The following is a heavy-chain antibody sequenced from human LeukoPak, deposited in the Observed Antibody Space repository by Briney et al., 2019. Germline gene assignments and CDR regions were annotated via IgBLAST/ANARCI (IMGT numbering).Heavy chain of an antibody. CDR3: AKDTTMGW. V-gene: IGHV3-9*01. CDR1: GFTFDDYA. CDR2: ISWNSGTI. J-gene: IGHJ4*02. Sequence: GGSLRLSCAASGFTFDDYAMHWVRQAPGKGLEWVSGISWNSGTIGYADFVKGRFTISRDNAKNSLYLQMNSLTAEDTALYYCAKDTTMGWWGQGTVVTVSS. D-gene: IGHD3-10*01.